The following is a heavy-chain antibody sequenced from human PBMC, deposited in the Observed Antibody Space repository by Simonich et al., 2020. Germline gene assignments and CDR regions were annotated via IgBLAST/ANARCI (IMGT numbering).Heavy chain of an antibody. D-gene: IGHD7-27*01. CDR1: GFTFSSLA. CDR2: ISYEGSNK. J-gene: IGHJ3*02. V-gene: IGHV3-30*07. Sequence: QVQLVESGGGVVQPGRSLRLSCAASGFTFSSLALHWVRQAPGKGLEWVAVISYEGSNKYYADSGEGRFTISRDNSKNTLYLQMNSLRAEDTAVYYCAREDLTGDAFDIWGQGTMVTVSS. CDR3: AREDLTGDAFDI.